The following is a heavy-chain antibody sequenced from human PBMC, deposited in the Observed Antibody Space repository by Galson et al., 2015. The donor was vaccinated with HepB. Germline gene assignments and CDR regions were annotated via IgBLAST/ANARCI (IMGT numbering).Heavy chain of an antibody. J-gene: IGHJ6*02. CDR1: GGSINSYY. CDR3: ARDRNGDYYYGMDV. V-gene: IGHV4-59*01. D-gene: IGHD1-1*01. CDR2: IYYSGST. Sequence: SETLSLTCTVSGGSINSYYWSWIRQSPGKGLEWIGYIYYSGSTNYNPSLKSRVTISVDTSKNQFSLKLTSVNVADTAVYYCARDRNGDYYYGMDVWGQGTTVTVSS.